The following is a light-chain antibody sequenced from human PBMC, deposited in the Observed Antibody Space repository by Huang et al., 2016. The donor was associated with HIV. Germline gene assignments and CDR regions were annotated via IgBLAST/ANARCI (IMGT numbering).Light chain of an antibody. CDR3: MKGKQFPRT. CDR1: QSLLHSDGKTY. CDR2: EVS. V-gene: IGKV2-29*03. J-gene: IGKJ1*01. Sequence: DIVMIQTPLSLSVTPGQPASISCKSSQSLLHSDGKTYLYWYLQKPGQSLHLLMYEVSSRFCGVSDRFSGSGSGRDFTLKIRRVEAEDVGVYYCMKGKQFPRTFGQGPKVELK.